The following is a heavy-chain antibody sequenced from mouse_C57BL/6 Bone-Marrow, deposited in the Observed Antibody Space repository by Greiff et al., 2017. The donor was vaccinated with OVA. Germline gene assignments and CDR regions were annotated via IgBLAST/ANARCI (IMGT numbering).Heavy chain of an antibody. CDR3: ARQGWGVPYFDY. CDR1: GYSITSGYD. D-gene: IGHD3-3*01. CDR2: ISYSGST. Sequence: EVQLQESGPGMVKPSQSLSLTCTVTGYSITSGYDWHWIRHFPGNKLEWMGYISYSGSTNYNPSLKSRISITHDTSKNHFFLKLNSVTTEDTATYYCARQGWGVPYFDYWGQGTTLTVSS. J-gene: IGHJ2*01. V-gene: IGHV3-1*01.